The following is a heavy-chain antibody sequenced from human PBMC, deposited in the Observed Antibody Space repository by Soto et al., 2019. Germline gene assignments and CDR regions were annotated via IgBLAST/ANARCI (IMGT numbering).Heavy chain of an antibody. CDR2: IIPILGIA. D-gene: IGHD3-10*01. CDR3: ASSGSYSPGGSYGMDV. J-gene: IGHJ6*02. V-gene: IGHV1-69*02. Sequence: QVQLVQSGAEVKKPGSSVKVSCKASGGTFSSYTISWVRQAPGQGLEWMGRIIPILGIANYAQKFQGRVTITADKSTSTGYMELSSVRSEDTAVYYCASSGSYSPGGSYGMDVWGQGTTVTVSS. CDR1: GGTFSSYT.